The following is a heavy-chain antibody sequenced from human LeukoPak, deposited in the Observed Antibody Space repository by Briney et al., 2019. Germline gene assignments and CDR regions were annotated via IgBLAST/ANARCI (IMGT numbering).Heavy chain of an antibody. CDR1: GGSISSYY. J-gene: IGHJ5*02. CDR3: ARGRRSVLMVYAKYNWFDP. CDR2: INYSGST. Sequence: SETLSLTCTVSGGSISSYYWNWIRQPPGKGLEWIGYINYSGSTNYNPSLKSRVTISVDTSKNQFSLKLRSVTAADTAVYYCARGRRSVLMVYAKYNWFDPWGQGTLVTVSS. V-gene: IGHV4-59*01. D-gene: IGHD2-8*01.